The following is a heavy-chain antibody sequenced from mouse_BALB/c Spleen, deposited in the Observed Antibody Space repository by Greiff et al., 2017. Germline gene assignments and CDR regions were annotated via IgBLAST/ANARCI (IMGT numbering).Heavy chain of an antibody. D-gene: IGHD2-4*01. V-gene: IGHV14-1*02. Sequence: VQLQQSGAELVRPGALARFPCKVSGFNLQNNYLHWGNRRPEQGLGWIGCFDPENGNTIYAPKFQGKASITADTSSNTAYLQLSSLTSEDTAVYYCARRGDYDAYWGQGTLVTVSA. CDR1: GFNLQNNY. CDR3: ARRGDYDAY. J-gene: IGHJ3*01. CDR2: FDPENGNT.